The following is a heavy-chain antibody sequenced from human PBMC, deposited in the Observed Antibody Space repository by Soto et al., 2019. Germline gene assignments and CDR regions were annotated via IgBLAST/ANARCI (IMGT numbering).Heavy chain of an antibody. Sequence: ASVKVSCKASGYTFTSYGSSWVRQAPGQGLEWMGWISAYNGSTNYAQKLQGSGTITTETSTSTAYMQVRSLRSDDTAVYYCARGGYSYGESYYYSYGMHVWG. D-gene: IGHD5-18*01. V-gene: IGHV1-18*04. CDR1: GYTFTSYG. CDR3: ARGGYSYGESYYYSYGMHV. J-gene: IGHJ6*02. CDR2: ISAYNGST.